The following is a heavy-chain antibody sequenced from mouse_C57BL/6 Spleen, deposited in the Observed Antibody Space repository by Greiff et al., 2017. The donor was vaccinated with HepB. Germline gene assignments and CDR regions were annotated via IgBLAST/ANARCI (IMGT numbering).Heavy chain of an antibody. Sequence: EVKLVESEGGLVQPGSSMKLSCTASGFTFSDYYMAWVRQVPEKGLEWVANINYDGSSTYYLDSLKSRFIISRDNAKNILYLQMSSLKSEDTATYYCAIYGSSLDYWGQGTTLTVSS. CDR2: INYDGSST. J-gene: IGHJ2*01. CDR1: GFTFSDYY. D-gene: IGHD1-1*01. V-gene: IGHV5-16*01. CDR3: AIYGSSLDY.